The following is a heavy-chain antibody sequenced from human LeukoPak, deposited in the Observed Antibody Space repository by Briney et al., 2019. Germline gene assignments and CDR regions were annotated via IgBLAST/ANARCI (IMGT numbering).Heavy chain of an antibody. CDR3: AKTIDCSSTNCFFLFDY. CDR1: GFTFGSYS. Sequence: GGSLRLSCAASGFTFGSYSMSWVRQAPGKGLEWVSSISSSGGTTYYADSVKGRFTISRDNSQNTQYLQMNSLRAEDTAVYYCAKTIDCSSTNCFFLFDYWGQGTLVTVSS. V-gene: IGHV3-23*01. CDR2: ISSSGGTT. D-gene: IGHD2-2*01. J-gene: IGHJ4*02.